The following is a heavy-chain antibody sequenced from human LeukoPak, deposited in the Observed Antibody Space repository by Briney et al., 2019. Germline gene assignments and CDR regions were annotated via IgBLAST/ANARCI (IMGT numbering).Heavy chain of an antibody. V-gene: IGHV3-21*01. D-gene: IGHD3-10*01. CDR3: ARVPGDY. J-gene: IGHJ4*02. CDR2: ISGSSSYI. CDR1: GFTFTSYS. Sequence: PGRSPRLSCAASGFTFTSYSMNWVRQAPGKGLEWVSSISGSSSYIYYADSVKGRFTISRDNAKNSLYLQMNSLRADDTAVYYCARVPGDYWGQGTLVTVSS.